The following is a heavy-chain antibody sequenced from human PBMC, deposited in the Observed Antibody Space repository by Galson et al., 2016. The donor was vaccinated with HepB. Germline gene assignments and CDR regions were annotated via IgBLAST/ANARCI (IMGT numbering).Heavy chain of an antibody. CDR1: GFTFNTYA. CDR3: ARDITRVRVGELWSTAIYYYFDY. Sequence: SLRLSCAASGFTFNTYALHWLRQTPGKGLDWVAAISFNGNEKYYPDSVKGRFSISRDDSKNTVYLQMNKLTAEDTALYYCARDITRVRVGELWSTAIYYYFDYWGHGTLVTVSS. J-gene: IGHJ4*01. CDR2: ISFNGNEK. D-gene: IGHD3-10*01. V-gene: IGHV3-30-3*01.